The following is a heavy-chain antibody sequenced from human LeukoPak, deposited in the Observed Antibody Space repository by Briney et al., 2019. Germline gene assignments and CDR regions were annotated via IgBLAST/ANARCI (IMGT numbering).Heavy chain of an antibody. CDR2: IKSDGITI. D-gene: IGHD2-2*02. Sequence: GGSLRLSCAASGFTFSNYMMHWVRQAPGKGLVWVSRIKSDGITITYADSVKGRFTISRDNSKNTLYLQMNSLRAEDTAVYYCAKHAGAIDYWGQGTLVTVSS. V-gene: IGHV3-74*01. CDR3: AKHAGAIDY. J-gene: IGHJ4*02. CDR1: GFTFSNYM.